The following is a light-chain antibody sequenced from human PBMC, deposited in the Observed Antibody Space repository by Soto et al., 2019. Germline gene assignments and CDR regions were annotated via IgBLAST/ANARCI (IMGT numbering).Light chain of an antibody. CDR3: QQDTNWPSWT. Sequence: EKVMTQSPATLSMSPGERATLSCRASENINTYLAWYQQKPGPAPRLLIYGASTRATGIPARFSGSGSGTEFTLTISSLQSEDFAVYYCQQDTNWPSWTCGQGTKVEFK. J-gene: IGKJ1*01. CDR1: ENINTY. V-gene: IGKV3-15*01. CDR2: GAS.